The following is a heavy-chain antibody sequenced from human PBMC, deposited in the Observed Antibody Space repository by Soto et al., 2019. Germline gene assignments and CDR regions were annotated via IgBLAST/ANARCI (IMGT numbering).Heavy chain of an antibody. Sequence: PSETLSLTCTVSGASISSYYWSWIRQPPGKGLEWVAYIYYSGSTTYNPSLKSRVTMSVDTSKNQFSLNLRSVTAADTAVYYCARERYEGHLEHWGQGTLVTVSS. CDR2: IYYSGST. CDR3: ARERYEGHLEH. CDR1: GASISSYY. V-gene: IGHV4-59*01. J-gene: IGHJ4*02. D-gene: IGHD2-2*01.